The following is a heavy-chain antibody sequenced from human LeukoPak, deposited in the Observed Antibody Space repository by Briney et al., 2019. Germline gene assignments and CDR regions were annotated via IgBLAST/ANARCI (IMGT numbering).Heavy chain of an antibody. D-gene: IGHD6-19*01. V-gene: IGHV4-39*07. CDR1: GGSISSSSYY. J-gene: IGHJ6*03. Sequence: SETLSLTCTVSGGSISSSSYYWGWIRQPPGKGLEWIGSIYYSGSTYYNPSLRSRVTISVDTSKNQFSLKLSSVTAADTAMYYCARSSSAWYDNPYYYYMDVWGKGTTVTISS. CDR2: IYYSGST. CDR3: ARSSSAWYDNPYYYYMDV.